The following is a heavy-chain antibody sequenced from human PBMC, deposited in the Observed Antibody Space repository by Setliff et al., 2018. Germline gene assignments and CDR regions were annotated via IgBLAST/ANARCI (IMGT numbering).Heavy chain of an antibody. CDR3: ARLGSARYDSSGYYPDNWFGP. CDR1: GGSISSSSYY. CDR2: IYYSGST. J-gene: IGHJ5*02. V-gene: IGHV4-39*01. D-gene: IGHD3-22*01. Sequence: PSETLSLTCTVSGGSISSSSYYWGWIRQPPGKGLEWIGSIYYSGSTYYNPSLKSRVTISVDTSKNQFSLKLSSVTAADTAVYYCARLGSARYDSSGYYPDNWFGPWGQGTLVTVSS.